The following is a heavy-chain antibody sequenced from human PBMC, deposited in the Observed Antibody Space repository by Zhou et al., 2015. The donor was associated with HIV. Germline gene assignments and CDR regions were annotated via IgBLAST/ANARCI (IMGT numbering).Heavy chain of an antibody. V-gene: IGHV1-69*08. D-gene: IGHD2-2*02. J-gene: IGHJ6*02. CDR3: ARDSMSPGVCGSSTSCYKFPYYYYGMDV. CDR1: GGTFSSYT. CDR2: IIPILGIA. Sequence: QVQLVQSGAEVKKPGSSVKVSCKASGGTFSSYTISWVRQAPGQGLEWMGRIIPILGIANYAQKFQGRVTITADKSTSTAYMELSSLRSEDTAVYYCARDSMSPGVCGSSTSCYKFPYYYYGMDVWGQGTTVTVSS.